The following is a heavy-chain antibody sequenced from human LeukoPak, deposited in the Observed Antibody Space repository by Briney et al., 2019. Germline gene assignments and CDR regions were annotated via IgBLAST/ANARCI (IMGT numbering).Heavy chain of an antibody. CDR2: MYYSGNT. CDR3: ARIEQIAAAGTDL. Sequence: SETLSLTCTVSGGYISNYFWSWIRQPPEKGLEWIGFMYYSGNTNYNPSLKSRVTMSLDTPKNQFSLKLSSVTAADTAVYYCARIEQIAAAGTDLWGRGTLVTVSS. J-gene: IGHJ2*01. CDR1: GGYISNYF. V-gene: IGHV4-59*08. D-gene: IGHD6-13*01.